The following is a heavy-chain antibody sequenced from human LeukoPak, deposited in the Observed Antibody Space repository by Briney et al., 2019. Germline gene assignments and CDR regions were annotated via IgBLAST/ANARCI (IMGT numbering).Heavy chain of an antibody. D-gene: IGHD3-3*02. CDR2: ITWDGDNT. J-gene: IGHJ4*02. CDR3: AVLASHGFDY. Sequence: GRSLRLSCAASGFTFNDYTMHWVRQAPGGGLEWVSLITWDGDNTIYADSVKGRFTISRDNSKNSLFLQMNSLRTEDTALYYCAVLASHGFDYRGQGTLVTVSS. CDR1: GFTFNDYT. V-gene: IGHV3-43*01.